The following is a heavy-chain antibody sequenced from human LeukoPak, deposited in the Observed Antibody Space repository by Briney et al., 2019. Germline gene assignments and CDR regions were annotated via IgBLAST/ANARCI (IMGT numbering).Heavy chain of an antibody. J-gene: IGHJ3*02. CDR3: AKGRATNDDAFDI. D-gene: IGHD5-12*01. CDR1: GFTFSSYG. CDR2: ISYDGSNK. Sequence: GRSLRLSCAASGFTFSSYGMHWVRQAPGKGLEWVAVISYDGSNKYYADPVKGRFTISRDNSKNTLYLQMNSLRAEDTAVYYCAKGRATNDDAFDIWGQGTMVTVSS. V-gene: IGHV3-30*18.